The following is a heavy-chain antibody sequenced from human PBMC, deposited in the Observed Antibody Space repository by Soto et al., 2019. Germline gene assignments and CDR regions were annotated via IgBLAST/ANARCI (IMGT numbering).Heavy chain of an antibody. CDR2: ISSSSSTI. Sequence: EVQLVESGGGLVQPGGSLRLSCAASGFTFSSYSMNWVRQAPGKGLEWVSYISSSSSTIYYAYSVKGRFTISRDNAKNSLYLQMNSLRAEDTAVYYCARVLGHPIYYYYYYMDVWGKGTTVTVSS. J-gene: IGHJ6*03. V-gene: IGHV3-48*01. D-gene: IGHD3-10*01. CDR1: GFTFSSYS. CDR3: ARVLGHPIYYYYYYMDV.